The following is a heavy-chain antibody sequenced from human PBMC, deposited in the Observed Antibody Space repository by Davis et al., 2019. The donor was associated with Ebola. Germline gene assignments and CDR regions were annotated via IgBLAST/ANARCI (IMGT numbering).Heavy chain of an antibody. D-gene: IGHD3-3*01. CDR1: GFTVSSNY. CDR3: ARVSPLLRFLEWLLGLYGMDV. V-gene: IGHV3-53*04. Sequence: GESLKISCAASGFTVSSNYMSWVRQAPGKGLEWVSVIYSGGSTYYADSVKGRFTISRHNSKNTLYLQMNSLRAEDTAVYYCARVSPLLRFLEWLLGLYGMDVWGQGTTVTVSS. J-gene: IGHJ6*02. CDR2: IYSGGST.